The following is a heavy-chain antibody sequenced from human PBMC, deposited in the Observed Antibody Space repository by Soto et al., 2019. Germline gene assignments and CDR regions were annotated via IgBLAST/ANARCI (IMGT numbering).Heavy chain of an antibody. V-gene: IGHV5-51*01. CDR2: IYPGDSDT. CDR3: ARQDREYCSSTSCYYYYGMDV. J-gene: IGHJ6*02. CDR1: GYSFTSYW. Sequence: GESLKISCKGSGYSFTSYWIGWVRQMPGKGLEWMGIIYPGDSDTRYSPSFQGQVTISADKSISTAYLQWSSRKASDTAMYYCARQDREYCSSTSCYYYYGMDVWGQGTTVTVSS. D-gene: IGHD2-2*01.